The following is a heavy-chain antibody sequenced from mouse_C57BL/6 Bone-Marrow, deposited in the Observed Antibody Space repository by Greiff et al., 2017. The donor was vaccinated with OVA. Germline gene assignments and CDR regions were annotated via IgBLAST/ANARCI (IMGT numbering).Heavy chain of an antibody. CDR2: INPNYGTT. CDR3: ADYYGSSYGFAY. D-gene: IGHD1-1*01. J-gene: IGHJ3*01. CDR1: GYSFTDYN. V-gene: IGHV1-39*01. Sequence: EVHLVESGPELVKPGASVKISCKASGYSFTDYNMNWVKQSNGKSLEWIGVINPNYGTTSYNQKFKGKATLTVDQSSSTAYMQLNSLTSEDSAVYYCADYYGSSYGFAYWGQGTLVTVSA.